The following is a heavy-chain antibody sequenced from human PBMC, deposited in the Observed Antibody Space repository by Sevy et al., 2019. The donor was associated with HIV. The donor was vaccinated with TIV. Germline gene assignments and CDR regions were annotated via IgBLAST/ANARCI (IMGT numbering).Heavy chain of an antibody. Sequence: GGSLRLSCAASGFTFSSYAMHWVRQAPGKGLEWMAVISYDGSNKYYADSVKGRFTISRDNSKNTLYLQMNSLRAEDTAVYYCAREESRSITGTTGWFDPWGQGTLVTVSS. CDR3: AREESRSITGTTGWFDP. V-gene: IGHV3-30-3*01. CDR2: ISYDGSNK. D-gene: IGHD1-20*01. J-gene: IGHJ5*02. CDR1: GFTFSSYA.